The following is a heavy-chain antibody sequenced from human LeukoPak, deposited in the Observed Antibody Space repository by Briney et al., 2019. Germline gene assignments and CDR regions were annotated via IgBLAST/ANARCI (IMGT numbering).Heavy chain of an antibody. CDR1: GFTFSFYW. D-gene: IGHD3-22*01. CDR3: ARDEHQYYSESSGRFDF. CDR2: IKQDGSEK. J-gene: IGHJ4*02. Sequence: GGSLRLSCVASGFTFSFYWMAWVRQSPGKGLEWVANIKQDGSEKYYVDSARGRFTISRDNAKNSLYLQMNSLRAEDTAVYYCARDEHQYYSESSGRFDFWGQGVLVTVSS. V-gene: IGHV3-7*04.